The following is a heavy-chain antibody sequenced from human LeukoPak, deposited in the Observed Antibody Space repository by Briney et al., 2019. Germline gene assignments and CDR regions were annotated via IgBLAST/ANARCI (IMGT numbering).Heavy chain of an antibody. V-gene: IGHV1-24*01. CDR2: FDPEDGET. J-gene: IGHJ4*02. CDR1: GYTLTELS. Sequence: GASVKVSCKVSGYTLTELSMHWVRQAPGKGLEWMGGFDPEDGETIYAQKFQGRVTMTEDTSTDTAYMDLSSLRSEDTAVYYCATSVSRYFDWLSRFDYWGQGTLVTVSS. D-gene: IGHD3-9*01. CDR3: ATSVSRYFDWLSRFDY.